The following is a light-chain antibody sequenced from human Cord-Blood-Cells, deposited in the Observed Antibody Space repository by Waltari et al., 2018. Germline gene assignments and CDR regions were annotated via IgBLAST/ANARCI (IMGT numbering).Light chain of an antibody. CDR3: SSYTSSSTLV. Sequence: QSALTQPASVSGSPGQSITISCTGTSSDVGGFNYVSWYQQHPGKAPKLMVYDASNRPSGVSNRFSGSKSGNTASLTISGLQAEDEADYYGSSYTSSSTLVFGTGTKVTVL. V-gene: IGLV2-14*03. CDR2: DAS. CDR1: SSDVGGFNY. J-gene: IGLJ1*01.